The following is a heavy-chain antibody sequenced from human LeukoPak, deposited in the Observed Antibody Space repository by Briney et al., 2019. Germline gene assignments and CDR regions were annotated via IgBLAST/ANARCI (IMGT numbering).Heavy chain of an antibody. Sequence: GGSLRLSCAASGFTFDDYAMHWVRQAPGKGLEWVSGITWNRDNIGYGDSVKGRFTISRDNVKNVLYLQMTSLRPEDTALYYCVKDLSSAITSALVLDVWGQGTTVIASS. CDR2: ITWNRDNI. J-gene: IGHJ6*02. CDR3: VKDLSSAITSALVLDV. CDR1: GFTFDDYA. D-gene: IGHD3-22*01. V-gene: IGHV3-9*01.